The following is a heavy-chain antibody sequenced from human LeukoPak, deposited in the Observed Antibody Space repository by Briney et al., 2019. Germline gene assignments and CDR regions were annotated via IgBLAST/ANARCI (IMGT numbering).Heavy chain of an antibody. CDR2: INTDGSST. CDR3: ATKYSSSWVEYFQH. J-gene: IGHJ1*01. V-gene: IGHV3-74*01. CDR1: GFIFSSYW. Sequence: GGSLRLSCAASGFIFSSYWMHWVRHAPGKGLAWVSRINTDGSSTSYADSVKGRFTISRDNAKNTLYLQMNSLRAEDTAVYYCATKYSSSWVEYFQHWGQGTLVTVSS. D-gene: IGHD6-13*01.